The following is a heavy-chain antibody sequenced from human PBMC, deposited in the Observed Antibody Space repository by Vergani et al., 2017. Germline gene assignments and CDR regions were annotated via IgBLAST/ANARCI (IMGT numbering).Heavy chain of an antibody. D-gene: IGHD2-21*01. CDR1: GDSISTSSYA. CDR2: VFYGGRT. CDR3: ARHISVVRPSSMTAFDY. J-gene: IGHJ4*02. V-gene: IGHV4-39*01. Sequence: QLKLQESGPGLVKPSETLSLSCTVSGDSISTSSYAWGWIRQPPGKTLEWIGTVFYGGRTSYNPSLKSRVTLSLDTSKKQISLHLTSVTAADTAVYYCARHISVVRPSSMTAFDYWGQGTLVTVSS.